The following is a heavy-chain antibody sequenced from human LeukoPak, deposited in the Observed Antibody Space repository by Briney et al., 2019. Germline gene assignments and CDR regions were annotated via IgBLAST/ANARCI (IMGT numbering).Heavy chain of an antibody. CDR2: ISGTGAYT. V-gene: IGHV3-23*01. CDR3: AKGHSDYGTGFDL. J-gene: IGHJ4*02. CDR1: GFIFSSYA. Sequence: GGSLRLSCAASGFIFSSYALSWVRQAPGKGLESVSVISGTGAYTYYADSVKGRVTISRDNSKNTLYLQMNSLRAEDTTVYYCAKGHSDYGTGFDLWGRGTLVTVSS. D-gene: IGHD4-17*01.